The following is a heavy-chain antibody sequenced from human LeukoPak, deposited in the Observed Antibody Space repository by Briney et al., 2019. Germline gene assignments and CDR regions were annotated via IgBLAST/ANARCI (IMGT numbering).Heavy chain of an antibody. CDR1: GGSISSYY. J-gene: IGHJ4*02. V-gene: IGHV4-4*07. D-gene: IGHD3-22*01. CDR2: IYTSGST. CDR3: ARGVSERDYYDSSGYYG. Sequence: SETLSLTCTVSGGSISSYYWSWIRQPAGKGLEWIGRIYTSGSTNYNPSLKSRVTMSVDTSKNQFSLKLSSVTAADTAVHYCARGVSERDYYDSSGYYGWGQGTLVTVSS.